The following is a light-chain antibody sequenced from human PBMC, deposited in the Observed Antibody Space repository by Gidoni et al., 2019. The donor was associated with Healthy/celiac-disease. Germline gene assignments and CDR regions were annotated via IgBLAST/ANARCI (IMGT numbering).Light chain of an antibody. Sequence: EVVMTQAPAIVSVSPGDTATLSCRASQTINSNLAWYQQRPGQAPSLLIYGASTRATGIPAMFSSGGSGTAFPLTIISLQFDDFAVYYCHQYRNWPSLTFGGGTKVDIK. CDR1: QTINSN. V-gene: IGKV3-15*01. CDR3: HQYRNWPSLT. J-gene: IGKJ4*01. CDR2: GAS.